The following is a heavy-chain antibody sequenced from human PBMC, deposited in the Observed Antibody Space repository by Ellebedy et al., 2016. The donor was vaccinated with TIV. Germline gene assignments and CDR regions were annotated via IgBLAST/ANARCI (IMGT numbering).Heavy chain of an antibody. D-gene: IGHD4-17*01. CDR2: IYQDGSKK. CDR1: GFAFSSYW. V-gene: IGHV3-7*01. Sequence: GGSLRLSCAVSGFAFSSYWMSWVRQAPGKGLEWVANIYQDGSKKNYQDSVKGRFTISRDNAKNSLYLQMNSLRVEDTAVYYCATDGSYGDYLSPTHAFVIWGQGTMVTVSS. J-gene: IGHJ3*02. CDR3: ATDGSYGDYLSPTHAFVI.